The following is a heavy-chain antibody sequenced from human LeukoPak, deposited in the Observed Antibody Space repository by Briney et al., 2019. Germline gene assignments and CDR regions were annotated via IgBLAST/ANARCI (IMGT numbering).Heavy chain of an antibody. CDR1: GYSFTSYW. J-gene: IGHJ6*02. CDR3: ARIPVYYDSSGYYYEAGYYYYGMDV. CDR2: IYPGDSDT. V-gene: IGHV5-51*01. Sequence: PGESLKISCKGSGYSFTSYWIGWVRQMPGEGLEWMGIIYPGDSDTRYSPSFQGQVTISADKSISTAYLQWSSLKASDTAMYYCARIPVYYDSSGYYYEAGYYYYGMDVWGQGTTVTVSS. D-gene: IGHD3-22*01.